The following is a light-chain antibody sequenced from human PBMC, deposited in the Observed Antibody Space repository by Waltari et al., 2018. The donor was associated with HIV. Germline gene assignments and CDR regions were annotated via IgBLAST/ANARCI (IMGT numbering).Light chain of an antibody. Sequence: QSALTQPPSASGSPGQSVTISCTGTSSDVGGYNYVSWYQQHPGKAPKPRIYEVTKRPSGVPDRFSGSKSGNTASLTVSGLQAEDEADYYCSSYAGSSNLRVFGGGTKLTVL. V-gene: IGLV2-8*01. CDR1: SSDVGGYNY. CDR2: EVT. CDR3: SSYAGSSNLRV. J-gene: IGLJ2*01.